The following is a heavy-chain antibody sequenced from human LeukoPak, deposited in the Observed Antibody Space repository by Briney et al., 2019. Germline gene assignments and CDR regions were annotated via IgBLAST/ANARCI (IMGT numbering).Heavy chain of an antibody. V-gene: IGHV1-2*02. CDR2: INPNSGGT. CDR3: ARGTNFDWLLLPFDY. Sequence: ASVKVSCKASGYTFTGYYMHWVRQAPGQGLEWMGWINPNSGGTNYAQKFQGRVTMTRDTSISTAYTELSRLRSDDTAVYYCARGTNFDWLLLPFDYWGQGTLVTVSS. J-gene: IGHJ4*02. CDR1: GYTFTGYY. D-gene: IGHD3-9*01.